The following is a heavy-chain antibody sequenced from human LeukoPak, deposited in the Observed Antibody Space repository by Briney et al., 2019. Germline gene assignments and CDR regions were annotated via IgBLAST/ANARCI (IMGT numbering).Heavy chain of an antibody. V-gene: IGHV4-38-2*02. J-gene: IGHJ3*02. Sequence: SETLSLTCAVSGYSISSGYYWGWIRQPPGKGLEWIGRIYTSGSTNYNPSLKSRVTMSVDTSKNQFSLKLSSVTATDTAVYYCARDLVRGSYKKKDAFDIWGQGTMVTVSS. CDR3: ARDLVRGSYKKKDAFDI. CDR1: GYSISSGYY. D-gene: IGHD1-26*01. CDR2: IYTSGST.